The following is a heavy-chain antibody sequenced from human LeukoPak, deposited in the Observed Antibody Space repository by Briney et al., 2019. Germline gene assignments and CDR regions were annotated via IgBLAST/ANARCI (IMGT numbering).Heavy chain of an antibody. D-gene: IGHD5-18*01. CDR1: GFTFSTFA. V-gene: IGHV3-23*01. CDR3: AKDHHDTATAY. CDR2: IFPSGGEI. Sequence: GGSLRLSCAASGFTFSTFAMIWVRQPPGKGLEWVSSIFPSGGEIHYADSVRGRFTISRGNSKNTLYLQMDSLRAEDTAVYYCAKDHHDTATAYWGQGTLVTVSS. J-gene: IGHJ4*02.